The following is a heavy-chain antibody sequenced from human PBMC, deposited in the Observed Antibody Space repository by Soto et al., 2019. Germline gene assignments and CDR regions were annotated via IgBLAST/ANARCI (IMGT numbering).Heavy chain of an antibody. V-gene: IGHV4-30-4*01. D-gene: IGHD2-2*01. CDR2: IIFSGST. Sequence: SETLSLTCTVSGVSISSDDYYWTWIRQSPGKGLEWIGYIIFSGSTYYTPSLESRVTISMDTSKNQFSLKLTSVTAADTAVYFCARESGPPSAFDYWGQGTLVTVSS. CDR3: ARESGPPSAFDY. J-gene: IGHJ4*02. CDR1: GVSISSDDYY.